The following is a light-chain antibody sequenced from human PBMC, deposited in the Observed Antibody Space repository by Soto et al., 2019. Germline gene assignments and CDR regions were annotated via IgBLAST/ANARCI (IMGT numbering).Light chain of an antibody. CDR1: QSVSRH. Sequence: VFSHSSASLSLYPGKKATLSCRASQSVSRHLAWYQQKPGQAPRLLFYVASNRATGIPVRFSGSGSETHFTLTISSLEPEYFAGCYCEQCTTCPPGTLGGGTKVDIK. V-gene: IGKV3-11*01. CDR3: EQCTTCPPGT. J-gene: IGKJ4*01. CDR2: VAS.